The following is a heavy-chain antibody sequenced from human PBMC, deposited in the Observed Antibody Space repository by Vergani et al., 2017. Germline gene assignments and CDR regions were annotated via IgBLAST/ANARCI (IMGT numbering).Heavy chain of an antibody. Sequence: QVQLQESGPGLVKPSQTLSLTCTVSGGSISSGGYYWSWIRQHPGKGLEWIGYIYYSGSTYYNPSLKSRVTISVDTSKNQFSLKLSSVTAADTAVYYCARDGSPSIAARPVYFDYWGQGTLVTVSS. CDR2: IYYSGST. CDR1: GGSISSGGYY. D-gene: IGHD6-6*01. V-gene: IGHV4-31*03. J-gene: IGHJ4*02. CDR3: ARDGSPSIAARPVYFDY.